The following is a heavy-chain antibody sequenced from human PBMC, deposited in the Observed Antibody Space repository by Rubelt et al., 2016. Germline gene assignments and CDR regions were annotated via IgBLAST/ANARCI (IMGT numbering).Heavy chain of an antibody. V-gene: IGHV4-34*01. D-gene: IGHD1-1*01. CDR2: INHSGST. CDR1: GGSFSGDY. J-gene: IGHJ5*02. Sequence: QVRLQQWGAGLLKSSETLSLTCAVYGGSFSGDYWSWIRQPPGKGLEWIGEINHSGSTNYNPSLKSRVTISVDTSKNQFSLWRSSVTAAATAGYYCARHGTDRVPYDFSWGQGTLVTVSS. CDR3: ARHGTDRVPYDFS.